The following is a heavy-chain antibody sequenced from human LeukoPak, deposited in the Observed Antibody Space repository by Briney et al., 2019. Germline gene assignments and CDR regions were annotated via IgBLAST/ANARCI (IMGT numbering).Heavy chain of an antibody. CDR3: ARTVNGDYVNYYYGMDV. CDR2: INHSGST. V-gene: IGHV4-34*09. CDR1: GGSFSGYY. Sequence: SETLSLTCAVYGGSFSGYYWSWIRQPPGKGLEWIGEINHSGSTNYNPSLKSRITISVDTSKNQFSLKLSSVTAADTAVYYCARTVNGDYVNYYYGMDVWGQGTTVTVSS. J-gene: IGHJ6*02. D-gene: IGHD4-17*01.